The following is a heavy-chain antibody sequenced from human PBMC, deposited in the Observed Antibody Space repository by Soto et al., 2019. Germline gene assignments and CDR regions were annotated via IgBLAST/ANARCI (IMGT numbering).Heavy chain of an antibody. CDR1: GGSISSGGYY. D-gene: IGHD4-17*01. CDR2: IYYSGTT. J-gene: IGHJ5*02. V-gene: IGHV4-31*03. Sequence: PSETLSLTCTVSGGSISSGGYYWSWIRQHPGKGLEWIGYIYYSGTTYYNPSLKSRVTISVDTSKNQFSLKLSSVTAADTAVYYCARPSGSDYGDFSNWFDPWGQGTLVTVSS. CDR3: ARPSGSDYGDFSNWFDP.